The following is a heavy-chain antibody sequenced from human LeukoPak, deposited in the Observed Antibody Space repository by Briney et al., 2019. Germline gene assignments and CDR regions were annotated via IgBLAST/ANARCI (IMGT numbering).Heavy chain of an antibody. V-gene: IGHV4-34*01. CDR2: INHSGST. CDR3: ARPLNYYYYMDV. CDR1: GGSFSGYY. Sequence: SETLSLTCAAYGGSFSGYYWSWIRQPPGKGLESIGEINHSGSTNYNPSLKSRVTISVDTSKNQFSLNLNSVTAADTAVYYCARPLNYYYYMDVWGKGTTVTVSS. J-gene: IGHJ6*03.